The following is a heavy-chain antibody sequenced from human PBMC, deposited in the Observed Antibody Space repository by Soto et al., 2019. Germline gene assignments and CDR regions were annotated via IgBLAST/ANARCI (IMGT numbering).Heavy chain of an antibody. CDR2: IYYSGST. J-gene: IGHJ4*02. CDR3: ARILRYFDY. Sequence: SETLSLTCTVSGGSISSSSYYWGWIRQPPGKGLEWIGSIYYSGSTYYNPSLKSRVTISVDTSKNQFSLKLSSVTAADTAVYYCARILRYFDYWGQGTLVTVSS. D-gene: IGHD3-9*01. CDR1: GGSISSSSYY. V-gene: IGHV4-39*01.